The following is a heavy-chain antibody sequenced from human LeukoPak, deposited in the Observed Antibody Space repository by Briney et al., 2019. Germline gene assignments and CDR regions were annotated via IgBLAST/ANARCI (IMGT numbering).Heavy chain of an antibody. Sequence: PSETLSLTXIVSGGSISXXXXXXXXQXPXXXXXXXGYIXXXXXXXXXXXXXXXXXIXVDTSKNQFSLSLSSVTAADTAVYYCARYHQPSGPNWLDRWGQGTLVTVSS. CDR2: IXXXXXX. CDR3: ARYHQPSGPNWLDR. V-gene: IGHV4-59*01. J-gene: IGHJ5*02. CDR1: GGSISXXX. D-gene: IGHD2-15*01.